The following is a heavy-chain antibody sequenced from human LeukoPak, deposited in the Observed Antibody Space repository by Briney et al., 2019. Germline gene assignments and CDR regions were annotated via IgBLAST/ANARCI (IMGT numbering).Heavy chain of an antibody. Sequence: GGSLRLSCAASGFTFSTYWMGWVRQVPGKGLEWVANIKQDGSEKYYVDSVKGRFTISRDNAENSLYLQMNSLRAEDTAVYYCATALKNLLLWFGEFLLYWGRGTLVTVSS. CDR3: ATALKNLLLWFGEFLLY. J-gene: IGHJ4*02. CDR1: GFTFSTYW. D-gene: IGHD3-10*01. V-gene: IGHV3-7*01. CDR2: IKQDGSEK.